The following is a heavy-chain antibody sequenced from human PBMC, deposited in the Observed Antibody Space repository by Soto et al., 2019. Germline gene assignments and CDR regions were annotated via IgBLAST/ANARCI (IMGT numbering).Heavy chain of an antibody. CDR1: RYSFTSYW. Sequence: GESLKISCKGSRYSFTSYWIGWVRQMPGKGLEGMGIIYPGDSDTRYSPSFQGQVTISADKSISTAYLQWSSLKAWDTAMYYCATHGAGATIVRPTGDAFDIWGQGTMVTVSS. D-gene: IGHD4-4*01. V-gene: IGHV5-51*01. CDR2: IYPGDSDT. CDR3: ATHGAGATIVRPTGDAFDI. J-gene: IGHJ3*02.